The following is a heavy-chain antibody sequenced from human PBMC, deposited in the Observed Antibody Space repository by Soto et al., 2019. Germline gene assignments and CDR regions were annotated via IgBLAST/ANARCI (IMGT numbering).Heavy chain of an antibody. CDR1: GYTFTGYY. Sequence: ASVKVSCKASGYTFTGYYMHWVRQAPGQGLEWMGWINPNSGGTNYAQKFQGWVTMTRDTSISTAYMELSRLRSDDTAVYYCAAGGIAAAGPTRRYYYGMDVWGQGTTVTVSS. J-gene: IGHJ6*02. V-gene: IGHV1-2*04. D-gene: IGHD6-13*01. CDR3: AAGGIAAAGPTRRYYYGMDV. CDR2: INPNSGGT.